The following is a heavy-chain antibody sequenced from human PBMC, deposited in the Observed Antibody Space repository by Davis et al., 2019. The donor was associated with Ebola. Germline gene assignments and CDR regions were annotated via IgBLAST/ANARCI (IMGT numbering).Heavy chain of an antibody. CDR2: INPNSGGT. CDR1: GYTFTGYY. CDR3: ASGSSRQQLPPRRYYYYMDV. D-gene: IGHD6-13*01. V-gene: IGHV1-2*02. Sequence: ASVKVSCKASGYTFTGYYMHWVRQAPGQGLEWMGWINPNSGGTNYAQKFQGSVTMTRDTSISTAYMELSRLRSDDTAVYYCASGSSRQQLPPRRYYYYMDVWGKGTTVTVSS. J-gene: IGHJ6*03.